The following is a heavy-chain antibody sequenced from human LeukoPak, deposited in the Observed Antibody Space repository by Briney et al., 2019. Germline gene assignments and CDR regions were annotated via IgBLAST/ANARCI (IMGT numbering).Heavy chain of an antibody. CDR3: AKGVRRGIAVAGNLGYFDY. V-gene: IGHV3-30*02. J-gene: IGHJ4*02. D-gene: IGHD6-19*01. CDR2: ILYDGSNK. Sequence: GSLRLSCAASGFTFSSYGMHWVRQAPGKGLEWVAFILYDGSNKYYADSVKGRFTISRDNSKNTLYLQMNSLRAEDTAVYYCAKGVRRGIAVAGNLGYFDYWGQGTLVTVSS. CDR1: GFTFSSYG.